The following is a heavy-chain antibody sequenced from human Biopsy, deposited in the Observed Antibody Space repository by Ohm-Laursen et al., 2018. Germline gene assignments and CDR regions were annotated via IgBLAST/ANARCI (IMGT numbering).Heavy chain of an antibody. CDR1: GYSFTNYY. CDR3: ARDKYRSWNYFDN. J-gene: IGHJ4*02. Sequence: ASVKVSCNASGYSFTNYYLHWVRQAPGQGLQWMGRINPNNDNTVYAQQFQGRVTMTKDTSTSTVYMDLSSLTFDDSAVYYCARDKYRSWNYFDNWGQRSLVTVSS. CDR2: INPNNDNT. V-gene: IGHV1-46*01. D-gene: IGHD6-19*01.